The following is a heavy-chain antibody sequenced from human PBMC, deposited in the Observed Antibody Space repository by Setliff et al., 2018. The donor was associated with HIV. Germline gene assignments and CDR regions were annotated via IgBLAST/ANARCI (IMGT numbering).Heavy chain of an antibody. J-gene: IGHJ4*02. CDR2: ISYSGRT. D-gene: IGHD1-26*01. Sequence: SETLSLTCIVSGVSTSSSSFYWGWIRQPPGKGLDWIGYISYSGRTYYNPSLKSRVTISVDTSKNHFSLRLDSVTAADTAVYYCARLRSELGVFDYWVQGTLVTVSS. V-gene: IGHV4-39*02. CDR3: ARLRSELGVFDY. CDR1: GVSTSSSSFY.